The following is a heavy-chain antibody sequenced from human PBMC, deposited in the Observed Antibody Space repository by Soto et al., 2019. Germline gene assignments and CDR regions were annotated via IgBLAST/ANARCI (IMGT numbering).Heavy chain of an antibody. Sequence: PSETLSLPCVVYGGSFSGHFWSWIRQPPGKGLEWIGEINHSGSANYNPSLKSRVTISVDTSKNQFSLKLTSVTAADTAVYYCAGWAVGIMIFGVPKDYWSQGTQVTVSS. CDR2: INHSGSA. J-gene: IGHJ4*02. D-gene: IGHD3-3*01. V-gene: IGHV4-34*01. CDR1: GGSFSGHF. CDR3: AGWAVGIMIFGVPKDY.